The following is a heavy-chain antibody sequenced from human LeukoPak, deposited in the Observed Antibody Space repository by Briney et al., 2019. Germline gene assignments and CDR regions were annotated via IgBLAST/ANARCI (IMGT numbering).Heavy chain of an antibody. V-gene: IGHV4-4*07. CDR1: GGSISSYY. CDR3: ARVVYYDSSGYYAPRFDY. D-gene: IGHD3-22*01. CDR2: IYTNGST. J-gene: IGHJ4*02. Sequence: SETLSLTCTVSGGSISSYYWSWIRKPAGKGLEWIGRIYTNGSTNYNPSLKSRVTMSVDTSKNQFSLKLSSVTAADTAVYYCARVVYYDSSGYYAPRFDYWGQGTLVTVSS.